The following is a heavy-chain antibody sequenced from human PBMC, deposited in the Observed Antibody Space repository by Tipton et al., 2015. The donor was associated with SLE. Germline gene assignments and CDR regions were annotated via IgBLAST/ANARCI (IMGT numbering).Heavy chain of an antibody. J-gene: IGHJ2*01. Sequence: SLRLSCAASGFTFSSYDMHWVRQATGRGLEWVSAIGTAGDTYYPGSVKGRFTISRENAKNSLYLQMNSLRAGDTAVYYCARGDRPGYFDLWGRGTLVTVSS. V-gene: IGHV3-13*04. CDR3: ARGDRPGYFDL. CDR2: IGTAGDT. CDR1: GFTFSSYD.